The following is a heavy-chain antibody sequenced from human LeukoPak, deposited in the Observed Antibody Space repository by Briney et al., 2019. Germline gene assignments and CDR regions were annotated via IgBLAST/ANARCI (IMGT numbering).Heavy chain of an antibody. CDR3: ARGGITLVGAQIDY. Sequence: GGSLRLSCAASGFTFSSYEMNWVRQAPGKGLEWVSAISGSGGSTYYADSVKGRFTISRDNSKNTLFLQMNSLRAEDTAVYYCARGGITLVGAQIDYWGQGTLITVSS. CDR1: GFTFSSYE. CDR2: ISGSGGST. D-gene: IGHD1-26*01. J-gene: IGHJ4*02. V-gene: IGHV3-23*01.